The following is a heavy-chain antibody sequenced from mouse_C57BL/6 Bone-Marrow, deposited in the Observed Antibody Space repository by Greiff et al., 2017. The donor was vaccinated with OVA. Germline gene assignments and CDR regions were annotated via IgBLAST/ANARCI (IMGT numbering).Heavy chain of an antibody. CDR1: GFTFSSYG. J-gene: IGHJ4*01. V-gene: IGHV5-6*01. CDR3: ARRDY. Sequence: EVQVVESGGDLVKPGGSLKLSCAASGFTFSSYGMSWVRQTPDKRLEWVATISSGGSYNYYPDSVKGRFTISRDNAKNTLYLQMSSLKSEDTAMYYCARRDYWGQGTSVTVSS. CDR2: ISSGGSYN.